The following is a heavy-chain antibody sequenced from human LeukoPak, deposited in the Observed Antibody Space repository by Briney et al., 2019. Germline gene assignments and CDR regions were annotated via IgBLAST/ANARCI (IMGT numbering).Heavy chain of an antibody. J-gene: IGHJ4*02. CDR3: ARDPWGQGDTATDY. CDR1: GFTFSSYG. Sequence: PGGSLRLSCAASGFTFSSYGMHWVRQAPGKGLEWVAFIRYDGSNKYYADSVKGRFTISRDNAKNSLYLQMNSLRAEDTALYHCARDPWGQGDTATDYWGQGTLVTVSS. V-gene: IGHV3-30*02. CDR2: IRYDGSNK. D-gene: IGHD5-18*01.